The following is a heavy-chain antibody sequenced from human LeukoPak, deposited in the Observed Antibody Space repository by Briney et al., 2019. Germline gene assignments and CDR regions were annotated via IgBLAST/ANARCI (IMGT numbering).Heavy chain of an antibody. Sequence: SETLSLTCTVSGYSISSGYYWGWIRQPPGKGLEWIGSIYHSGSTYYNPSLKSRVTISVDTSKNQFSLKLSSVTAADTAVYYCARNEHYDSWSGYLGYFDYWGQGTLVTVSS. V-gene: IGHV4-38-2*02. CDR3: ARNEHYDSWSGYLGYFDY. CDR1: GYSISSGYY. CDR2: IYHSGST. J-gene: IGHJ4*02. D-gene: IGHD3-3*01.